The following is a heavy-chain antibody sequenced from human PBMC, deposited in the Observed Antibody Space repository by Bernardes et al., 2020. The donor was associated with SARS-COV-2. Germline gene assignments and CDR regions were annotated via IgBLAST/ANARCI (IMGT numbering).Heavy chain of an antibody. D-gene: IGHD3-10*01. Sequence: GGSLRLSCAASRFTFSSYWMHWVRQAPGKGLVWVSRINPDGSSTSYADSVQGRFAISRDNAKNMLYLQMSSLRAEDTAVYYCTRDTFGADDYWGQGALVTVSS. CDR1: RFTFSSYW. J-gene: IGHJ4*02. CDR3: TRDTFGADDY. CDR2: INPDGSST. V-gene: IGHV3-74*01.